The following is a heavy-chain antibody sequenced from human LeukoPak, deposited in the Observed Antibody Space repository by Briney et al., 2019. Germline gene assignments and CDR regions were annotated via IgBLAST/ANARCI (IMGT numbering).Heavy chain of an antibody. J-gene: IGHJ4*02. D-gene: IGHD2-2*01. V-gene: IGHV3-30*02. CDR1: GFTFSSYG. CDR2: IQYDGSNK. CDR3: AKAHSVVVPAATYYFDY. Sequence: GGSLRLSCAASGFTFSSYGMHWVRQAPGKGLEWVAFIQYDGSNKYYADSVKGRFTISRDNSKNTLYLQMNSLRAEDTAVYYCAKAHSVVVPAATYYFDYWGQGTLVTVSS.